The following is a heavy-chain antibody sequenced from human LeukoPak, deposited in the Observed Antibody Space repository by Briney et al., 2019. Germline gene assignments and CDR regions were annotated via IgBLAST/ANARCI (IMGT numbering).Heavy chain of an antibody. Sequence: SETLSLTCTVSGGSISSGSYYWSWIRQPAGKGLEWIGRIYTSGSTNYNPSLKSRVTISVDMSKNQFSLKLSSVTAADTAVYYCARVLLPYDAFDIWGQGTMVTVSS. CDR3: ARVLLPYDAFDI. J-gene: IGHJ3*02. D-gene: IGHD2-15*01. CDR2: IYTSGST. V-gene: IGHV4-61*02. CDR1: GGSISSGSYY.